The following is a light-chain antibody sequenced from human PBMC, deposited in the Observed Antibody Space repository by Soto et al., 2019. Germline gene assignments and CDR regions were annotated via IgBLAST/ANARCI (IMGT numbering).Light chain of an antibody. J-gene: IGKJ4*01. Sequence: DIVMTLSQDSLAVSLGERSTFNCKSSQIVLYSSNNKNYLAWYQQKPGQPPKLLIYWASTRESGVPDRFSGSGSGTDFTLTISSLQAEDVAVYYCQKYGSSPLTFGGGTTGDIK. V-gene: IGKV4-1*01. CDR3: QKYGSSPLT. CDR2: WAS. CDR1: QIVLYSSNNKNY.